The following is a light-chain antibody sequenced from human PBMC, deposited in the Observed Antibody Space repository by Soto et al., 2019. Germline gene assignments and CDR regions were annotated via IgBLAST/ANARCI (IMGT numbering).Light chain of an antibody. CDR1: SSDVGGYNY. Sequence: QSALTQPASVSGSPGQSITISCTGTSSDVGGYNYVSWYQQHPGKAPKLMIYEVSNRPSGVSNRFSGSKSGNTASLTISGLQAADEAVYYCSSYTSSSTRVFGGGTKLTVL. CDR3: SSYTSSSTRV. J-gene: IGLJ3*02. CDR2: EVS. V-gene: IGLV2-14*01.